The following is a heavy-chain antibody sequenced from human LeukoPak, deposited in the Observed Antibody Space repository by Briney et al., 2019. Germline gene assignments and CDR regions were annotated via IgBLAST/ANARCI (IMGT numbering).Heavy chain of an antibody. CDR2: ISSSSSYI. V-gene: IGHV3-21*01. D-gene: IGHD1-7*01. CDR3: ARDFPRNYLFDY. Sequence: GGSLRLSCAASGFTFSSYSMNWVRQAPGKGLEWVSSISSSSSYIYYADSVKGRFTISRDNAKNSLYLQMNSLRAEDTAVYYCARDFPRNYLFDYWGQGTLVTVSS. J-gene: IGHJ4*02. CDR1: GFTFSSYS.